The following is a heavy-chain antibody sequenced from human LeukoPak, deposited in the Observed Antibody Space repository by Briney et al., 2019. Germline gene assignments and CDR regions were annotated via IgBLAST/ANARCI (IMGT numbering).Heavy chain of an antibody. D-gene: IGHD2-2*01. CDR2: IRYDGSNK. CDR1: GFTFSSYG. CDR3: AKAYCGSTVCYGGGKIDY. Sequence: GGSLRLSCGACGFTFSSYGMHWVRQAPGKGPEWVAFIRYDGSNKYYADSVKGRFTISRDDSKNTLFLQMNSLRAEDTAVYYCAKAYCGSTVCYGGGKIDYWGQGTLVTVSS. J-gene: IGHJ4*02. V-gene: IGHV3-30*02.